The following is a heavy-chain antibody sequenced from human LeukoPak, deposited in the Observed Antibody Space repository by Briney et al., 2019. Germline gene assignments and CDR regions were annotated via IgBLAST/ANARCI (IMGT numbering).Heavy chain of an antibody. J-gene: IGHJ4*02. Sequence: GGSLRLSCAASGFTFSSYGMHWVRQAPGKGLEWVAFIRYDGSNKYYADSVKGRFTISRDNSKNTLYLQMNSLRAEDTAVYYCARGLHRIAVAGKGSHPFDYWGQGTLVTVSS. V-gene: IGHV3-30*02. CDR3: ARGLHRIAVAGKGSHPFDY. CDR2: IRYDGSNK. D-gene: IGHD6-13*01. CDR1: GFTFSSYG.